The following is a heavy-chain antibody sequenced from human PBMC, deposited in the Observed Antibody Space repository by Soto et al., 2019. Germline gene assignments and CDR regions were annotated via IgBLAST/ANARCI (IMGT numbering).Heavy chain of an antibody. CDR2: IIPIFGTA. V-gene: IGHV1-69*06. CDR1: GGTFSSYA. J-gene: IGHJ3*02. CDR3: ARDMPSTYDFWSGYSRGEDAFDI. D-gene: IGHD3-3*01. Sequence: SVKVSCKASGGTFSSYAISWVRQAPGQGLEWMGGIIPIFGTANYAQKFQGRVTMTGDNSTSTAYMELSSLRSEDTAVYYCARDMPSTYDFWSGYSRGEDAFDIWGQGTMVTVSS.